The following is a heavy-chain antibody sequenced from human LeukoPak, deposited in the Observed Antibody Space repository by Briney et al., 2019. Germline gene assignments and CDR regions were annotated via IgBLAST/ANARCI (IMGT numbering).Heavy chain of an antibody. D-gene: IGHD2-21*01. J-gene: IGHJ6*03. V-gene: IGHV3-11*04. CDR3: AKDLGEGHYYYMDV. CDR1: GFTFSDYY. CDR2: ISSSGSTI. Sequence: GGSLRLSCAASGFTFSDYYMSWIRQAPGKGLEWVSYISSSGSTIYYAESVKGRFTISRDNSKDTLYLQMNSLRPEDSAVYYCAKDLGEGHYYYMDVWGKGTTVTISS.